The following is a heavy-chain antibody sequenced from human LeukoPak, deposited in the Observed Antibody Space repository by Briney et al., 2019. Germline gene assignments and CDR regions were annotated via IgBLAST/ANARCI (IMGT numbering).Heavy chain of an antibody. CDR2: ISSSSSYI. Sequence: GGSLRLSCAASGFTFSSYSMNWVRQAPGKGLEWVSSISSSSSYIYYADSVKGRFTISRDNAKNSLYLQMNSLRAEDTAVYYCARVEGSGWSKLCDYWGQGTLVTVSS. CDR3: ARVEGSGWSKLCDY. V-gene: IGHV3-21*01. CDR1: GFTFSSYS. D-gene: IGHD6-19*01. J-gene: IGHJ4*02.